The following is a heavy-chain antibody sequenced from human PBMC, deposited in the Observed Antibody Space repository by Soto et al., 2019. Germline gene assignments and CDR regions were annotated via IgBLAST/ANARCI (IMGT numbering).Heavy chain of an antibody. CDR1: GYTFTGYY. Sequence: ASVKVSCKASGYTFTGYYMHWVRQAPGQGLEWMGWINPNSGGTNYAQKFQGRVTMTRDTSISTAYMELSRLRAEDTAVYYCARDPVRRDDYNFDYWGQGTPVTVSS. CDR3: ARDPVRRDDYNFDY. J-gene: IGHJ4*02. V-gene: IGHV1-2*02. CDR2: INPNSGGT. D-gene: IGHD4-4*01.